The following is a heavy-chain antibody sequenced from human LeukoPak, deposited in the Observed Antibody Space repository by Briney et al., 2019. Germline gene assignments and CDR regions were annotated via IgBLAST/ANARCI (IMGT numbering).Heavy chain of an antibody. CDR2: IYTSGST. J-gene: IGHJ5*02. CDR1: GGSISNYY. D-gene: IGHD6-13*01. CDR3: ATQPIAAAGRPELFRWFDP. V-gene: IGHV4-4*07. Sequence: PSETLSLTCTVSGGSISNYYLSWIRQPAGKGLEWIGRIYTSGSTNYNPSLKSRVTMSVDTSKNQFSLKLSSVTAADTAVYYCATQPIAAAGRPELFRWFDPWGQGTLVTVSS.